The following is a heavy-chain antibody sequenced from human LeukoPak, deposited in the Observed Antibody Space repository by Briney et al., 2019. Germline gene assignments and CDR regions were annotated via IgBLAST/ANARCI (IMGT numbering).Heavy chain of an antibody. V-gene: IGHV3-11*01. CDR2: ISSRGTTI. CDR1: GFSFSDYY. D-gene: IGHD2-2*01. Sequence: GGSLRLSCAASGFSFSDYYVSWIRQAPGKGLECVSYISSRGTTIYYADSVKGRFTISRDNSKNTLYLQMNSLRAEDTAVYYCAKKRVITTPAAIDWYFDLWGRGTLLTVSS. CDR3: AKKRVITTPAAIDWYFDL. J-gene: IGHJ2*01.